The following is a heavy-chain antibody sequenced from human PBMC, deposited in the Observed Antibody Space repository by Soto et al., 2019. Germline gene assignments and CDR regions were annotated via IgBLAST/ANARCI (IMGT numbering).Heavy chain of an antibody. D-gene: IGHD3-22*01. J-gene: IGHJ4*02. CDR2: INPGNGNT. CDR1: GYSFLSYN. V-gene: IGHV1-3*01. CDR3: ARDVSYYYDTSDYGPRDY. Sequence: VQLVQSGAEVKTPGASVKISCKTVGYSFLSYNVHWVRQAPGLRPEWMGWINPGNGNTKYSPTFQGRVTITSDASASTAYMELSSLRSEDTAVYYCARDVSYYYDTSDYGPRDYWGQGTLVTVSS.